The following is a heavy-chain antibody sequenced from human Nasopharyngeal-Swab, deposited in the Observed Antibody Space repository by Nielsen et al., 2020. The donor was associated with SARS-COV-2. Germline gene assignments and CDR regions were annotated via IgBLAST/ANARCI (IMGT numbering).Heavy chain of an antibody. V-gene: IGHV3-30*03. CDR2: ISYDGSNK. D-gene: IGHD3-3*01. CDR1: GFSFRSYG. CDR3: ARGTIFGVVKRGPWDYYGMDV. Sequence: GESLKISCAASGFSFRSYGMHRVRQAPGKGLAWVAVISYDGSNKDYADSVKGRFTISRDNSKNTLYLQTNSLRADDTAVYYCARGTIFGVVKRGPWDYYGMDVWGQGTTVTVSS. J-gene: IGHJ6*02.